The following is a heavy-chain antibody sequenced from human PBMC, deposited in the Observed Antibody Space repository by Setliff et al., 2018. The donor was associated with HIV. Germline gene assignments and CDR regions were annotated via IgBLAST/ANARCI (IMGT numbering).Heavy chain of an antibody. CDR1: GGAPNIYS. V-gene: IGHV1-69*08. D-gene: IGHD6-19*01. CDR3: ARDGGPGSAWGDYSYYYTMDV. Sequence: SVKVSCKASGGAPNIYSISWVRQAPGQGLEWMGRIIPGLGTSVYAQKFQGRVTITSDRFTNTAYMELNSLRSEDTALYYCARDGGPGSAWGDYSYYYTMDVWGKGTTVTVSS. J-gene: IGHJ6*03. CDR2: IIPGLGTS.